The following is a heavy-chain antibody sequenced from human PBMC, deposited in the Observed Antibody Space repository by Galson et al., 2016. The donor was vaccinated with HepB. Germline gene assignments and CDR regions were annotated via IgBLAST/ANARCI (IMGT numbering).Heavy chain of an antibody. Sequence: TLSLTCAVSDGSISSSGYSWSWIRQPPGKGLEWIGYIYHSGSTYYNPSLKSRGTMSVDGSKNQFSLKLTSVTAADTALYYCARVRLRFFDYWGQGTLVTVS. CDR2: IYHSGST. J-gene: IGHJ4*02. V-gene: IGHV4-30-2*01. CDR3: ARVRLRFFDY. CDR1: DGSISSSGYS. D-gene: IGHD5-12*01.